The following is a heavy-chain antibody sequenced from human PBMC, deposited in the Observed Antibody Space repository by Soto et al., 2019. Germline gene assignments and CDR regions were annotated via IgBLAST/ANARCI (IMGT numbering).Heavy chain of an antibody. J-gene: IGHJ4*02. CDR3: VKGEYYYDSSGYYPFDY. Sequence: GAALRPSYSPSGFNCSCYSMHCVHQAQGKGLEYVSSISTNGGSRHYADSVKGRFTIPRHNSKNTQYRQMSSLRADDTAVYYCVKGEYYYDSSGYYPFDYWGQGTLVTVSS. V-gene: IGHV3-64D*06. D-gene: IGHD3-22*01. CDR1: GFNCSCYS. CDR2: ISTNGGSR.